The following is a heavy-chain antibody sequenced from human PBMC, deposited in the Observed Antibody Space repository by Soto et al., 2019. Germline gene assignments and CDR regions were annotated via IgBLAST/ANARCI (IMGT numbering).Heavy chain of an antibody. CDR2: ISSSSSTI. CDR3: GRDQGGSAGLGAFDI. Sequence: GSLRLSCAASGFTFSSYSMNWVRPAPGKGLEWDSYISSSSSTIYYADSVKGRFTISRDNAKNSLYLQMNSLRAEDTAVYYCGRDQGGSAGLGAFDIGGKGKMVTVS. V-gene: IGHV3-48*01. CDR1: GFTFSSYS. J-gene: IGHJ3*02.